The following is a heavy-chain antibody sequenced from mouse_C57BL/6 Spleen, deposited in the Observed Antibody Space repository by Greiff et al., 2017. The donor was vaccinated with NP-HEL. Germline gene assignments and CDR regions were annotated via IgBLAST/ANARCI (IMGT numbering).Heavy chain of an antibody. J-gene: IGHJ1*03. D-gene: IGHD2-4*01. CDR1: GYTFTNYW. V-gene: IGHV1-63*01. CDR3: AREINYWYFDV. CDR2: IYPGGGYT. Sequence: VQLQQSGAELVRPGTSVKMSCKASGYTFTNYWTGWAKQRPGHGLEWVGDIYPGGGYTNYNEKFKGKATLTADKSSSTAYMQFSSLTSEDSAIYYCAREINYWYFDVWGTGTTVTVSS.